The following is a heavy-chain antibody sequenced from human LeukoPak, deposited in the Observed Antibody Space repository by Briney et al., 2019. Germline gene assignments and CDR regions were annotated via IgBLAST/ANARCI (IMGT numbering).Heavy chain of an antibody. D-gene: IGHD1-7*01. J-gene: IGHJ6*02. V-gene: IGHV4-4*07. Sequence: SETLSLTCTVSGGSISSYYWSWIRQPAGKGLEWVGRIYSSGSTNYNPSHKSRVTMSVDTSKNQFSLKLSSVTAADTAVYYCARVVGTRYYYGMDVWGQGTTATVSS. CDR3: ARVVGTRYYYGMDV. CDR1: GGSISSYY. CDR2: IYSSGST.